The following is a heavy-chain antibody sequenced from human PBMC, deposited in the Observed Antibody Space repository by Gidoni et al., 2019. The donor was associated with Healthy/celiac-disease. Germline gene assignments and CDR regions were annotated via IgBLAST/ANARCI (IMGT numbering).Heavy chain of an antibody. CDR3: AKWKKSQRVGHCYYGMDV. D-gene: IGHD6-25*01. CDR2: ISYDESNR. V-gene: IGHV3-30*01. CDR1: GFTFSSDA. J-gene: IGHJ6*02. Sequence: QVQLVESGGGVVQPGCSLRLSCAASGFTFSSDAMHWVRQAPGKGLEWVAVISYDESNRYNADSVKGRFSISTDNTKNTLYLQENSLRAEDTAVYYCAKWKKSQRVGHCYYGMDVWGQGTTVTVSS.